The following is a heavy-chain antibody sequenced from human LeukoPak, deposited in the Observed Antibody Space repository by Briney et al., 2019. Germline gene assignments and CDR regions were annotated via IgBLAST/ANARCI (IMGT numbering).Heavy chain of an antibody. CDR3: AKGTYDILTGYYFLDY. D-gene: IGHD3-9*01. CDR2: ISGSGGST. V-gene: IGHV3-23*01. CDR1: GFTLSSYA. Sequence: PGGSLRLSCAASGFTLSSYAMSWVRQAPGKGLEWVSAISGSGGSTYYADSVKGRFTISRDNSKNTLYLQMNSLRAEDTAVYYCAKGTYDILTGYYFLDYWGQGTLVTVSS. J-gene: IGHJ4*02.